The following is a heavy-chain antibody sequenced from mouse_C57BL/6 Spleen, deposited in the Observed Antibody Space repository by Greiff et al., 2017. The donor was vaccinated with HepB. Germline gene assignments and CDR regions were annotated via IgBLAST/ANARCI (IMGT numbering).Heavy chain of an antibody. CDR3: ARKGYYDAMDY. D-gene: IGHD3-1*01. CDR1: GFSFTSYG. CDR2: IWSGGST. Sequence: QVQLQHSGPGLVQPSQSLSITCTVSGFSFTSYGVHWVRQSPGKGLEWLGVIWSGGSTDYNAAFISRLSISKDNSKSQVFFKMNSLQSYDTAIYYGARKGYYDAMDYWGQGTSVTVSS. V-gene: IGHV2-2*03. J-gene: IGHJ4*01.